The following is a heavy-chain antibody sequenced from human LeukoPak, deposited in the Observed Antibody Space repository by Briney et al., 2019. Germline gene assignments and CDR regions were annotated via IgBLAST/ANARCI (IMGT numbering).Heavy chain of an antibody. J-gene: IGHJ4*02. CDR2: INWDNDGI. Sequence: GGSLRLSCVASGFTFADHAMHWVRRAPGQGLEWVTGINWDNDGIVYAASARGRFTVSRDNAKNTLYLQMNRLRPEDTAFYYCARDDYNTLGYNFHYWGQGTLVTVSS. CDR1: GFTFADHA. V-gene: IGHV3-9*01. D-gene: IGHD1-1*01. CDR3: ARDDYNTLGYNFHY.